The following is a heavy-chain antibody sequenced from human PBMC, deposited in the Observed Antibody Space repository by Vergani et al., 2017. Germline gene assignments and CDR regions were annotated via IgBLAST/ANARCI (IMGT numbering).Heavy chain of an antibody. CDR1: GYTFTSYY. J-gene: IGHJ6*03. CDR2: INHSGGRT. CDR3: ARAESRDYMDV. V-gene: IGHV1-46*01. Sequence: QVQLVQSGAEVKKPGASVKVSCKASGYTFTSYYMHWVRQAPGQGLAWMGIINHSGGRTSYAQKFQGRVTMTRDTSTSTVDMELSSLRSEDTAVYYCARAESRDYMDVWGKGTTVTVSS.